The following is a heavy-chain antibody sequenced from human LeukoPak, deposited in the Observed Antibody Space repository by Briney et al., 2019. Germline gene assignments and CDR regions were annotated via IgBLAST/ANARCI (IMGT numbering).Heavy chain of an antibody. V-gene: IGHV1-69*13. CDR3: ARDTAMVTYYYGMDA. Sequence: SVKVSCKASGGTFSSYAISWVRQAPGQGLEWMGGIIPIFGTANYAQKFQGRVTITADESTSTAYMELSSLRSEDTAVYYCARDTAMVTYYYGMDAWGQGTTVTVSS. D-gene: IGHD5-18*01. CDR2: IIPIFGTA. CDR1: GGTFSSYA. J-gene: IGHJ6*02.